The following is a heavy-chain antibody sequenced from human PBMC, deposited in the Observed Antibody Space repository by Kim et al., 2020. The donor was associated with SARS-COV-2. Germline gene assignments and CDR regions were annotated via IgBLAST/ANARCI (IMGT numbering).Heavy chain of an antibody. CDR2: ISGSGGST. V-gene: IGHV3-23*01. Sequence: GGSLRLSCAASGFTFSSYAMSWVRQAPGKGLEWVSAISGSGGSTYYADSVKGRFTISRDNSKNTLYLQMNSLRAEDTAVYYCAAKSRRDTAMRIWGQGTLVTVSS. D-gene: IGHD5-18*01. J-gene: IGHJ4*02. CDR3: AAKSRRDTAMRI. CDR1: GFTFSSYA.